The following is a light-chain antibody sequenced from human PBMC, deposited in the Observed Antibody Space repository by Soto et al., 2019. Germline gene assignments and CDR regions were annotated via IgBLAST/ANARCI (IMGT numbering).Light chain of an antibody. J-gene: IGKJ1*01. Sequence: EIVLTQSPVTLSLSPGERAALSCRASQSVSSYLAWYQQKPGQAPRLLIYDASNRATGIPARFSGSGSGTDFTLTISSLEPEDFAVYYCQHRSNAPPWTCGQGTTVEIK. CDR2: DAS. CDR3: QHRSNAPPWT. V-gene: IGKV3-11*01. CDR1: QSVSSY.